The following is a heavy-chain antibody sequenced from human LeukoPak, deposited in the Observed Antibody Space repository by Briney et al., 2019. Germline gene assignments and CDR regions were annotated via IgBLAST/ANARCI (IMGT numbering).Heavy chain of an antibody. CDR2: IYYSGSN. J-gene: IGHJ6*04. CDR3: ARVSCSSTSCKRYYYYGMDV. V-gene: IGHV4-31*03. Sequence: SQTLSLTCTVSGGPISSGGYYWSWIRQHPGKGLEWIGYIYYSGSNYYNPSLKSRVTISVDTSKNQFSLKLCSVTAADTAVYYCARVSCSSTSCKRYYYYGMDVWGKGTTVTVSS. D-gene: IGHD2-2*01. CDR1: GGPISSGGYY.